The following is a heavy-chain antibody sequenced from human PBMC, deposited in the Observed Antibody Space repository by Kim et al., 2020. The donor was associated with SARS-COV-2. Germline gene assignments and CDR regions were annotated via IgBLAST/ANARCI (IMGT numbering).Heavy chain of an antibody. CDR3: ARVPRGTAGLLWFGELSNGYYGRDV. D-gene: IGHD3-10*01. CDR1: GGSFSGYY. Sequence: SETLSLTCAVYGGSFSGYYWSWIRQPPGKGLEWIGEINHSGSTNYNPSLKSRVTISIDTSKNQFSLKLSSVSAADTAVYYCARVPRGTAGLLWFGELSNGYYGRDVWGQGPTVTVSS. J-gene: IGHJ6*02. CDR2: INHSGST. V-gene: IGHV4-34*01.